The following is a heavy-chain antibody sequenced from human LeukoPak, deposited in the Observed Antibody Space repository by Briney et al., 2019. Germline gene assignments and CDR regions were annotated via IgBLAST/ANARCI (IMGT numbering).Heavy chain of an antibody. J-gene: IGHJ4*02. Sequence: GGSLRLSCAAFGFTFSSYAMSWVRQAPGKGLEWVSAISGSGGSTYYAGSVKGRFTISRDNSKNTLYLQMNSLRAEDTAVYYCAKGTGYSSLLPLDYWGQGTLVTVSS. CDR2: ISGSGGST. V-gene: IGHV3-23*01. CDR3: AKGTGYSSLLPLDY. D-gene: IGHD1-26*01. CDR1: GFTFSSYA.